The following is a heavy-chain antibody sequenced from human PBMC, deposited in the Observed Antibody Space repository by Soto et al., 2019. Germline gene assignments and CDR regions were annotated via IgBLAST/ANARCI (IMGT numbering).Heavy chain of an antibody. CDR3: ARDYLRAVADPDAFDI. J-gene: IGHJ3*02. V-gene: IGHV4-61*01. D-gene: IGHD6-19*01. CDR1: GGSVSSGSYY. CDR2: IYYSGST. Sequence: QVQLQESGPGLVKPSETLSLTCTVSGGSVSSGSYYWSWIRQPPGKGLEWIGYIYYSGSTNYNPSLKGRVTISVDTSKNQFSLKLSAVTAADTAVYYCARDYLRAVADPDAFDIWGQGTMVTVSS.